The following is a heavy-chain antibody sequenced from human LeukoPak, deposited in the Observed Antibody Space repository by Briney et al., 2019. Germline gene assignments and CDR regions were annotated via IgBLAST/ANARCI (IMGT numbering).Heavy chain of an antibody. V-gene: IGHV1-8*01. CDR1: GYTFTSYD. Sequence: ASVKVSCKASGYTFTSYDVNWFRQATGQGLEWMGWMNPNSGNTGYAQKFQGRVSLTRDTSISTAYMELSSLRSEDTAVYYCAKNLPPTGEFYPWGPGTPV. J-gene: IGHJ5*02. D-gene: IGHD7-27*01. CDR3: AKNLPPTGEFYP. CDR2: MNPNSGNT.